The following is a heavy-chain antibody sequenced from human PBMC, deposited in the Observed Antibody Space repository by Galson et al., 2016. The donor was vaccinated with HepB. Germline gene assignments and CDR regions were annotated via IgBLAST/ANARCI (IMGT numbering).Heavy chain of an antibody. D-gene: IGHD6-6*01. V-gene: IGHV3-7*01. J-gene: IGHJ4*02. CDR1: GFTFSENW. Sequence: SLRLSCAASGFTFSENWLSWVRQAPGKGLEWVAMIDQAGSDNKHADSVKGRFTISRDNAKNSLYLQMNSLRVEDTAVYYCASPGNEYSSSSAYWGQGTLVTVSS. CDR3: ASPGNEYSSSSAY. CDR2: IDQAGSDN.